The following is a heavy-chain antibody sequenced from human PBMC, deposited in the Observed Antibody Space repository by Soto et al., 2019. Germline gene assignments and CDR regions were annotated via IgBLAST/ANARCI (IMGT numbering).Heavy chain of an antibody. D-gene: IGHD3-16*01. J-gene: IGHJ4*02. CDR3: AKGSASVRPYCFDY. V-gene: IGHV1-58*02. CDR2: LVVGSGNT. CDR1: GFTFTNSA. Sequence: GASVKVSCKASGFTFTNSAIQWVRQARGQRLEWIGWLVVGSGNTNYAQKFQERVTITRDMSTSTAYMELSSLRSEDTAIYYCAKGSASVRPYCFDYWGQGALVTVSS.